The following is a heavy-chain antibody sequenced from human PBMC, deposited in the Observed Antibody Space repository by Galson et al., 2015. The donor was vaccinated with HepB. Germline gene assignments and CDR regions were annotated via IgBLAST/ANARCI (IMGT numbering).Heavy chain of an antibody. J-gene: IGHJ4*02. D-gene: IGHD5-12*01. CDR1: GFDFGLYG. CDR2: IYQDGSDK. CDR3: AKLHSRTWEYRGNSFDY. V-gene: IGHV3-7*03. Sequence: SLRLSCAASGFDFGLYGMTWVRQAPGRGLEWVANIYQDGSDKFYVESVRGRFTISRDNAKDSLFLQMDRLRGEDTAVYYCAKLHSRTWEYRGNSFDYWGQGALVTVSS.